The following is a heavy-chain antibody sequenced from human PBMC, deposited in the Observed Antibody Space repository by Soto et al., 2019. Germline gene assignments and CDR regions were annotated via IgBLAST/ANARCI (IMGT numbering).Heavy chain of an antibody. D-gene: IGHD4-17*01. CDR2: ISWNSGSI. CDR3: AKDSPLGDGDYVTSFQH. J-gene: IGHJ1*01. CDR1: GFTFDDYA. Sequence: EVQLVESGGGLVQPGRSLRLSCAASGFTFDDYAMHWVRQAPGKGLEWVSGISWNSGSIGYADSVKGRFTISRDNAKNSLYLQINSLRAEDTALYYCAKDSPLGDGDYVTSFQHWGQGTLVTVSS. V-gene: IGHV3-9*01.